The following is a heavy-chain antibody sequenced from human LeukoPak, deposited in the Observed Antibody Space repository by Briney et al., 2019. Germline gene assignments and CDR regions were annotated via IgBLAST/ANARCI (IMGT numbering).Heavy chain of an antibody. D-gene: IGHD1-14*01. CDR2: IIPIFGTA. J-gene: IGHJ3*02. CDR1: EATSRSYA. Sequence: ASVKVSCKASEATSRSYAISWVQKAPGQGLNWMGRIIPIFGTANYAQKFQGRVTITTDESTSTAYMELSSLRSEDTAVYYCARASPGGAFDIWGQGTMVTVSS. V-gene: IGHV1-69*05. CDR3: ARASPGGAFDI.